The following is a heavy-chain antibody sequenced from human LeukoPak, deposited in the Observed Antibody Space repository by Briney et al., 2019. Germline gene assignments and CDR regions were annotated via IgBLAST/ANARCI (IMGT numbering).Heavy chain of an antibody. CDR1: AFTFSTYA. V-gene: IGHV3-23*01. Sequence: GGSLRLSCAASAFTFSTYAMSWVRQAPGKGLEWVSGISNSGGSTPYADSVRGRFTISRDNAKNSLYLQMNSLRAEDTAVYYCARGYNWFDPWGQGTLVTVSS. CDR2: ISNSGGST. J-gene: IGHJ5*02. CDR3: ARGYNWFDP.